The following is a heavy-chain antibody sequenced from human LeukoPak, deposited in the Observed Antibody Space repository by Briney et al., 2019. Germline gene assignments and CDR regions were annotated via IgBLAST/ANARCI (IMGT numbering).Heavy chain of an antibody. V-gene: IGHV4-39*01. J-gene: IGHJ4*02. CDR1: GGSISSSSYY. D-gene: IGHD3-10*01. CDR2: IYYSGST. CDR3: VGVGRYYFDY. Sequence: SETLSLTCTVSGGSISSSSYYWGWIRQPPGKGLEWIGSIYYSGSTYYNPSLKSRVTISVDTSKNQFSLKLSSVTAADTAVYYCVGVGRYYFDYWGQGTLVTVSS.